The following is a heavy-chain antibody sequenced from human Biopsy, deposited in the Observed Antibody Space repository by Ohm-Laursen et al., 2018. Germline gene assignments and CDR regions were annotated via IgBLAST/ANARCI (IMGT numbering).Heavy chain of an antibody. J-gene: IGHJ4*02. D-gene: IGHD6-19*01. CDR3: ARGMRSSGWPYFDS. CDR1: GGSFNGYF. CDR2: ITQSGST. V-gene: IGHV4-34*01. Sequence: SETLSLTCTVYGGSFNGYFWSWIRQPPGKGLEWIGDITQSGSTNYSPSLKSRVTISVDTAKKQFSLKLSSVTAADTAIYYCARGMRSSGWPYFDSWGQGTLVTVSS.